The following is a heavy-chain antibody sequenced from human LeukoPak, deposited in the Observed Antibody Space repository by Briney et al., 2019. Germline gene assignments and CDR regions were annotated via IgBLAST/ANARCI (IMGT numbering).Heavy chain of an antibody. Sequence: GASPRLSCAASGFSFSSYPMSWVRQAPGKGLEWVSAISGSGGSTYYADSVKGRFTISRDNSKNTLYLQMNSLRAEDTAVYYCAKEGLRIAAAGYFDYWGQGTLATVSS. J-gene: IGHJ4*02. CDR2: ISGSGGST. V-gene: IGHV3-23*01. D-gene: IGHD6-13*01. CDR1: GFSFSSYP. CDR3: AKEGLRIAAAGYFDY.